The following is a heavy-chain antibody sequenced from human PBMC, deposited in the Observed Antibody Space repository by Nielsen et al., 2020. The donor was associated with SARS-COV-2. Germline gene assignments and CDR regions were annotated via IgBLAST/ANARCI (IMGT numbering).Heavy chain of an antibody. CDR2: IYYSGST. Sequence: SETLSLTCTVSGGSISSSGYYWSWIRQHPGKGLEWIGYIYYSGSTYYNPSLKSRVTISVDTSKNQFSLKLSSVTAADTAVYYCARLGYCSSTSCHDVFDIWGQGTMVTVSS. CDR3: ARLGYCSSTSCHDVFDI. V-gene: IGHV4-31*03. J-gene: IGHJ3*02. D-gene: IGHD2-2*01. CDR1: GGSISSSGYY.